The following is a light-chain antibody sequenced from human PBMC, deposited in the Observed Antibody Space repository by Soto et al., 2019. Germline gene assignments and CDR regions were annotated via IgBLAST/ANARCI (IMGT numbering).Light chain of an antibody. Sequence: EIVLTQSPGTLSLSPGERATLSCRASQSVTSNYLAWYQQKPGQAPSRLIYGASSRVTGISDRFSGSGSGTDFTLTISRLEPEDFAVYYCQQYGSSPRTFGQGTKVEIK. CDR2: GAS. CDR3: QQYGSSPRT. J-gene: IGKJ1*01. CDR1: QSVTSNY. V-gene: IGKV3-20*01.